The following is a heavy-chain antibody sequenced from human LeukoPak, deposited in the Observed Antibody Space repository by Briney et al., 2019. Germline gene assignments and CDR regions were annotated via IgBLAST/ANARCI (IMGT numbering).Heavy chain of an antibody. V-gene: IGHV4-59*01. CDR2: IYYSGST. J-gene: IGHJ4*02. CDR1: GGSFSGYY. D-gene: IGHD3-22*01. CDR3: ARGADSSGYYSIFYFDY. Sequence: PSETLSLTCAVYGGSFSGYYWNWIRQPPGKGLEWIGYIYYSGSTNYNPSLKSRVTISVDTSKNQFSLKLSSVTAADTAVYHCARGADSSGYYSIFYFDYWGQGTLVTVSS.